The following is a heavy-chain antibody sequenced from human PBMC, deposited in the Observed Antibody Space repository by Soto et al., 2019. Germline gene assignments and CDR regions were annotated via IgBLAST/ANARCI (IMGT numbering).Heavy chain of an antibody. J-gene: IGHJ6*02. V-gene: IGHV3-23*01. CDR2: ISGSGGST. CDR1: GFTFSSYA. CDR3: AKDIIAARRSYYYYYGMDV. Sequence: GGSLRLSCAASGFTFSSYAMSWVRQAPGKGLEWVSAISGSGGSTYYADSVKGRFTISRDNSKNTLYLQMNSLRAEDTAVYYCAKDIIAARRSYYYYYGMDVWGQGTTVTVSS. D-gene: IGHD6-6*01.